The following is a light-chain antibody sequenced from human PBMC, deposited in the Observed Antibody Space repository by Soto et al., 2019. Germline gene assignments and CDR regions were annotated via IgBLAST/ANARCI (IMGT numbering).Light chain of an antibody. CDR3: QQYYTSRT. CDR2: GAS. CDR1: QSVDGNY. V-gene: IGKV3-20*01. Sequence: ENVLTQSPGTLSLSPGERATLSCRASQSVDGNYLAWYQQKPGQAPRLLIYGASIRASGVPDRFSGSGSGTDFTLTISRLQPEDFAVYYCQQYYTSRTFGQGTRLEI. J-gene: IGKJ5*01.